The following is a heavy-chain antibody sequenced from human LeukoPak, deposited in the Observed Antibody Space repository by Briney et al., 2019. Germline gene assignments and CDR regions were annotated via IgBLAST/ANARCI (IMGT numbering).Heavy chain of an antibody. CDR1: GFTFSKYA. V-gene: IGHV3-23*01. Sequence: GGSLRLSCTASGFTFSKYAMTWVRQAPGKGLEWVSTVSGGGGSTYYADSVKGRFTISRDNSENTLYLQMNSLRAEDTAVYYCAKERRSGYFDYWGQGTLVTVSS. CDR3: AKERRSGYFDY. CDR2: VSGGGGST. J-gene: IGHJ4*02. D-gene: IGHD4-17*01.